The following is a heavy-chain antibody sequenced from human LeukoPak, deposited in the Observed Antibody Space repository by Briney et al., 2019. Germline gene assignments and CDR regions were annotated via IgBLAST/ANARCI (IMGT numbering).Heavy chain of an antibody. CDR1: GYSISSGYY. D-gene: IGHD2-2*01. Sequence: PSETLSLTCTASGYSISSGYYWGWIRPPPGKGLEWIGSIYHSGSTYYNPSLKSRVTISVDTSKNQFSLKLRSVTAADTAVYYFWRVLENQLWRFEPRGPGNLVHR. J-gene: IGHJ5*01. V-gene: IGHV4-38-2*02. CDR3: WRVLENQLWRFEP. CDR2: IYHSGST.